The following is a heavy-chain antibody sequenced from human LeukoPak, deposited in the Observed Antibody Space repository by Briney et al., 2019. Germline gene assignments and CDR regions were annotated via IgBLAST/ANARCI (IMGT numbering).Heavy chain of an antibody. J-gene: IGHJ4*02. V-gene: IGHV3-30*18. CDR1: GFSFSSYG. Sequence: GGSLRLSCAASGFSFSSYGMYWVRQAPGKGPEWVAVIANDGRDKYQADSVKGRFIISRDNSKNTLYPQMNSLRAEDTAVYFCAKDQNIGPATYYFDYWGQGALVTVSS. D-gene: IGHD2-2*01. CDR2: IANDGRDK. CDR3: AKDQNIGPATYYFDY.